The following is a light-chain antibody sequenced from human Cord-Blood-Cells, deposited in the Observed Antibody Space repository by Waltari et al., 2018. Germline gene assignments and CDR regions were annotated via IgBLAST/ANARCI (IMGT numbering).Light chain of an antibody. Sequence: QSALTQPRSVSGSPGQSVTISCTGTSSDVGGYNHASWYQQHPGKAPTLMIYDVSKRPSGVPDRFSGSKSGNTASLTISGLQAEDEADYYCCSYAGSYTWVFGGGTKLTVL. J-gene: IGLJ3*02. CDR2: DVS. CDR3: CSYAGSYTWV. V-gene: IGLV2-11*01. CDR1: SSDVGGYNH.